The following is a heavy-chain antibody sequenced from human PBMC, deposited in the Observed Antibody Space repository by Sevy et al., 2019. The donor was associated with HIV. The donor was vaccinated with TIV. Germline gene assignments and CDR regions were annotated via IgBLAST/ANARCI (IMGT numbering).Heavy chain of an antibody. J-gene: IGHJ3*02. V-gene: IGHV3-7*01. CDR2: IKQDGSEK. D-gene: IGHD3-10*01. CDR3: ATKGGSRPNDPFDT. CDR1: GFSFNWYW. Sequence: GGSLRLSCAASGFSFNWYWMTWVRQTPEKGLEWVANIKQDGSEKNYVDSVKGRFTISRDNAKNSLYLQMNTLRVDDTAVYYCATKGGSRPNDPFDTWGQGTMVTVSS.